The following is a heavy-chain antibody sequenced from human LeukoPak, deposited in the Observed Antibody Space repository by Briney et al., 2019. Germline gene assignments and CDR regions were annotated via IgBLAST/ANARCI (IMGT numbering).Heavy chain of an antibody. Sequence: AGGSLRLSCAASGFTFSSYAMSWVRQAPGKGLEWVSAISGSGGSTYYADSVKGRFTISRDNSKNTLYLQMNSLRAEDTAVYYCAKGDGYYDSSGSCYDYWGQGTLVTVSS. CDR2: ISGSGGST. V-gene: IGHV3-23*01. CDR1: GFTFSSYA. J-gene: IGHJ4*02. CDR3: AKGDGYYDSSGSCYDY. D-gene: IGHD3-22*01.